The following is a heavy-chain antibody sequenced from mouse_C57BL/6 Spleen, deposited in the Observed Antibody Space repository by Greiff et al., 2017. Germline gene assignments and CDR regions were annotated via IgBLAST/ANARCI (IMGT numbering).Heavy chain of an antibody. CDR1: GFTFSSYG. J-gene: IGHJ4*01. CDR2: ISSGGSYT. V-gene: IGHV5-6*01. Sequence: EVQRVESGGDLVKPGGSLKLSCAASGFTFSSYGMSWVRQTPDKRLEWVATISSGGSYTYYPDSVKGRFTISRDNAKNTLYLQMSSLKSEDTAMYYCARALRFYAMDYWGQGTSVTVSS. CDR3: ARALRFYAMDY.